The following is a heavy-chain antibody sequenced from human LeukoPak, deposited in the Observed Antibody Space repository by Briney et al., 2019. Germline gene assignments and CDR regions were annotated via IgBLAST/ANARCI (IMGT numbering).Heavy chain of an antibody. CDR1: GGSFRGDYY. Sequence: SETLSLTCTVSGGSFRGDYYWAWIRQPPGKGLEWIGSIYSGGRIYYNPSLKSRVSISIDTSNNDLSLKVTSVTAADTAGYYCARAPWAYGNYVDAFDIWGQGTMVTVSS. V-gene: IGHV4-39*07. CDR2: IYSGGRI. CDR3: ARAPWAYGNYVDAFDI. D-gene: IGHD4-11*01. J-gene: IGHJ3*02.